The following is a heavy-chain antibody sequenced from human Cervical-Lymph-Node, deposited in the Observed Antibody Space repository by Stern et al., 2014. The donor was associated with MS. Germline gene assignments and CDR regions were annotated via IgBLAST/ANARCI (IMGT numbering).Heavy chain of an antibody. CDR3: ASSLVASGH. CDR1: GGTFTTHP. CDR2: IIPFLNTA. V-gene: IGHV1-69*06. J-gene: IGHJ4*02. D-gene: IGHD2-8*02. Sequence: VQLVESGAEVKKPGSSVKVSCKASGGTFTTHPITWWRQAPGQGLEWMGGIIPFLNTANYAQKFQGRITINADKSTGTTYMEISSLRFDDTAVYYCASSLVASGHWGQGTLVIVS.